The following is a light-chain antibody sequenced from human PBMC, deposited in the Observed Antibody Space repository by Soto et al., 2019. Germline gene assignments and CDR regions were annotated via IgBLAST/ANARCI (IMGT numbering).Light chain of an antibody. CDR3: SSYTSSSTQV. J-gene: IGLJ1*01. CDR2: EVS. V-gene: IGLV2-14*01. CDR1: SSDVGGYNY. Sequence: QSALTQPASVSGSPGQSITISCTGTSSDVGGYNYVSWYQHHPGKAPKLMIYEVSNRPSGVSNRFSGSKSGNTASLTISGLQAKDEADYYCSSYTSSSTQVFGTGTKVTVL.